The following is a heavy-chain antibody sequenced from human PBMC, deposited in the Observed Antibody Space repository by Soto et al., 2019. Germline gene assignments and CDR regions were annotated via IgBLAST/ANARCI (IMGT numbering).Heavy chain of an antibody. V-gene: IGHV3-64*01. Sequence: EVQLVESGGGLVQPGGSLRLSCAASGFTFSSHAMHWVRQAPGKGLEYVSVISGNGDSTYYANSVKGRFTISRDNSKNTLYLQMGSLRAEDMAVYYCARRGYGLYVDYWGQGTLVTVSS. CDR3: ARRGYGLYVDY. D-gene: IGHD3-10*01. J-gene: IGHJ4*02. CDR2: ISGNGDST. CDR1: GFTFSSHA.